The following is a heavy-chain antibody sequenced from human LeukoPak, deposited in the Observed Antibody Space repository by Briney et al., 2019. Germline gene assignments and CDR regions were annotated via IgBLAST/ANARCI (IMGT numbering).Heavy chain of an antibody. D-gene: IGHD2-2*01. V-gene: IGHV1-69*04. CDR2: IIPILGIA. CDR1: GGTFSSYA. Sequence: GASVKVSCKASGGTFSSYAISWVRQAPGQGLEWMGRIIPILGIANYAQKFQGRVTITADKSTSTAYMELSSLRSEDTAVYYCAREGPEVPAAYDYWGQGTLVTVSS. J-gene: IGHJ4*02. CDR3: AREGPEVPAAYDY.